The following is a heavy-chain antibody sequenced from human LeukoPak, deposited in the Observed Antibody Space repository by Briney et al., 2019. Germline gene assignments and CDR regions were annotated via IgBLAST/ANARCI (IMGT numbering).Heavy chain of an antibody. V-gene: IGHV3-74*01. CDR1: GFTFSKCA. CDR2: TNTDGSYS. J-gene: IGHJ4*02. Sequence: TGGSLRLSCAASGFTFSKCAMTWVRQTPGKGLVWVSCTNTDGSYSSYADSVKGRFTISRDNVRNTLYLQMSSLRAEDSAVYYCARDFDGPRASDYWGQGISVTVSS. D-gene: IGHD4-17*01. CDR3: ARDFDGPRASDY.